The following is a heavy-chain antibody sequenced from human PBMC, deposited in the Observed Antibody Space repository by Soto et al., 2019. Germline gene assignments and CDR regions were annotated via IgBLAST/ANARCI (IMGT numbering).Heavy chain of an antibody. CDR3: ARSYSSGWEFDY. Sequence: SGGSLRLSCGGSGFPFSNYYMSLIRQAPGKGLEWVSYISSTGRTIYYADSVKGRFTVSRDNAQNSLSLKLNSLRVEDTAVYYCARSYSSGWEFDYWGKGPQVTVSS. J-gene: IGHJ4*02. D-gene: IGHD6-19*01. V-gene: IGHV3-11*01. CDR1: GFPFSNYY. CDR2: ISSTGRTI.